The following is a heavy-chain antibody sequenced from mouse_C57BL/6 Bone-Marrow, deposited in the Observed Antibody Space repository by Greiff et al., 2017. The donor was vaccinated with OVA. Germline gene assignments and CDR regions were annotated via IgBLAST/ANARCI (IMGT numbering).Heavy chain of an antibody. V-gene: IGHV5-6*01. J-gene: IGHJ3*01. CDR1: GFTFSSYG. D-gene: IGHD1-1*01. Sequence: DVHLVESGGDLVKPGGSLKLSCAASGFTFSSYGMSWVRQTPDKRLEWVATISSGGSYTYYPDSVKGRFTISRDNAKNTLYLQMSSLKSEDTAMYYCARRVYYGSSYGFAYWGQGTLVTVSA. CDR2: ISSGGSYT. CDR3: ARRVYYGSSYGFAY.